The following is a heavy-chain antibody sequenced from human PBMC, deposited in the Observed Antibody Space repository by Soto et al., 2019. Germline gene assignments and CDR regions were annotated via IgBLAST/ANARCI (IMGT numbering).Heavy chain of an antibody. J-gene: IGHJ5*01. V-gene: IGHV4-59*01. Sequence: QVQLQVSGPGLLRPSETLSLTCRVSGASMTSYHWTWIRQSPGKGLEWIGNVYYNGATTSNPSLRSRVAISIDTSEKQFSLKLNSLTAADSATYFCARARQTVSFFDFWAQGALVAISS. CDR2: VYYNGAT. D-gene: IGHD4-17*01. CDR1: GASMTSYH. CDR3: ARARQTVSFFDF.